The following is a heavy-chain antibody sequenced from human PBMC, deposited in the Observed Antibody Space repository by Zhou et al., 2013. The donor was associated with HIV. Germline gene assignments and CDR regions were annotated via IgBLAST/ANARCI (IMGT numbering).Heavy chain of an antibody. CDR1: GGTFSRYT. CDR3: ARATPQWLYYFDY. V-gene: IGHV1-2*02. D-gene: IGHD5-12*01. CDR2: INPNSGGT. Sequence: QVQLVQSGAEVKKPGSSVKVSCKASGGTFSRYTISWVRQAPGQGLEWMGWINPNSGGTNYAQKFQGRVTMTRDTSISTDYMELSRLRSDDTAVYYCARATPQWLYYFDYWGQGTLVTVSS. J-gene: IGHJ4*02.